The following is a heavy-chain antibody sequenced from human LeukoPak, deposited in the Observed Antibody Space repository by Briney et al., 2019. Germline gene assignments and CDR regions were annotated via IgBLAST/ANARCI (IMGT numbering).Heavy chain of an antibody. Sequence: GSLRLSCAASGFTFSSYSMNWVRHAPGKGLEWVSSISSSSSYIYYADSVKGRFTISRDNAKNSLYLQMNSLRAEDTAVYYCASLTSHRYCSGGSCYGWGQGTLVTVSS. CDR1: GFTFSSYS. V-gene: IGHV3-21*01. CDR3: ASLTSHRYCSGGSCYG. D-gene: IGHD2-15*01. J-gene: IGHJ4*02. CDR2: ISSSSSYI.